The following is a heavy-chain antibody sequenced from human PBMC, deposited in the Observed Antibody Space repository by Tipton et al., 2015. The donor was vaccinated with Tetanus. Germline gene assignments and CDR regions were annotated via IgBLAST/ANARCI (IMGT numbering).Heavy chain of an antibody. CDR1: GGSISGSRNF. Sequence: LRLSCTVSGGSISGSRNFWSWIRQAPARGLEWIGSVDYTGHTYHNPSLKSRVTLSVDVSKNQFSLRVSSVTAADTALYFCARDSHVGAPVVNCFDRWGLGTLVTVSS. D-gene: IGHD2-21*01. J-gene: IGHJ4*02. V-gene: IGHV4-39*02. CDR3: ARDSHVGAPVVNCFDR. CDR2: VDYTGHT.